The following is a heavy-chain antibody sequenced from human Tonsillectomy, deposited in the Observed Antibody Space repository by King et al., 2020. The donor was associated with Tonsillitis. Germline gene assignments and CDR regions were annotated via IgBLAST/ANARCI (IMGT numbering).Heavy chain of an antibody. CDR2: ISYDGINK. Sequence: VQLVESGGGVVQPGRSLRLSCEVSGFTFSSYAINWVRQAPGKGLEWVAVISYDGINKYYADSVKGRFTISRDNFKNTLYLQMNSLRAEDTAVYYCARESKDDSSPIDYWGQGTLVTVSS. V-gene: IGHV3-30-3*01. CDR3: ARESKDDSSPIDY. J-gene: IGHJ4*02. CDR1: GFTFSSYA. D-gene: IGHD3-22*01.